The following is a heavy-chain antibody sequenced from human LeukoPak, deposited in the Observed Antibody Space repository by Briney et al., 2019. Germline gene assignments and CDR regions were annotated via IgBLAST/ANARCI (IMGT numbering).Heavy chain of an antibody. CDR2: ISSSSSYI. D-gene: IGHD2-8*02. J-gene: IGHJ4*02. Sequence: GGSLRLSCAASGFTFSSYGMNWVRQAPGKGLEWVSSISSSSSYIYYADSVKGRFTISRDNAKNSLYLQMNSLRAEDAAVYYCAKAPLGRCTGAICYSFDYWGQGTLVTVSS. V-gene: IGHV3-21*04. CDR3: AKAPLGRCTGAICYSFDY. CDR1: GFTFSSYG.